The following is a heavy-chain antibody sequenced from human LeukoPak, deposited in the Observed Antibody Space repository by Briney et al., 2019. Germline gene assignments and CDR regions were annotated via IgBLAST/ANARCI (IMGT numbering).Heavy chain of an antibody. Sequence: SETLSLTCSVSGGSISSYYWSWIRQPPGKGLEWIGYIYYTGTTNYNPSLKSRLTISVDTSKNQFSLNLSSVTSADTAVYYSAREGWGYYFDFWGQGTLVTVSS. CDR1: GGSISSYY. D-gene: IGHD7-27*01. CDR3: AREGWGYYFDF. CDR2: IYYTGTT. J-gene: IGHJ4*02. V-gene: IGHV4-59*01.